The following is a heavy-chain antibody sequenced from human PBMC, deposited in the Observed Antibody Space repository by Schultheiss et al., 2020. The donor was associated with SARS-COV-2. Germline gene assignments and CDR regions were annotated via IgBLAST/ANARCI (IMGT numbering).Heavy chain of an antibody. CDR1: GFTFSSYA. V-gene: IGHV3-23*01. D-gene: IGHD5-18*01. J-gene: IGHJ4*02. CDR3: ARGLWDTAMVSSYFDY. Sequence: GESLKISCAASGFTFSSYAMSWVRQAPGKGLEWVSAFSGSGGSTYYADSVKGRFTISRDNSKNTLYLQMNSLRAEDTAVYYCARGLWDTAMVSSYFDYWGQGTLVTVSS. CDR2: FSGSGGST.